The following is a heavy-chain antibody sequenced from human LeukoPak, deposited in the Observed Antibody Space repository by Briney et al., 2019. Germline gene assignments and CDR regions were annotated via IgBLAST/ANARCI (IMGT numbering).Heavy chain of an antibody. J-gene: IGHJ4*02. CDR3: AKDLNYDNAVPDY. CDR2: ISYDGSNK. V-gene: IGHV3-30*18. D-gene: IGHD3-22*01. CDR1: GFTFSSYG. Sequence: GGSLRLSCAASGFTFSSYGMHWVRQAPGKGLEWVAVISYDGSNKYYADSVKGRFTISRDNSKNTLYLQMNSLRAEDTAVYYCAKDLNYDNAVPDYWGQGTLVTVSS.